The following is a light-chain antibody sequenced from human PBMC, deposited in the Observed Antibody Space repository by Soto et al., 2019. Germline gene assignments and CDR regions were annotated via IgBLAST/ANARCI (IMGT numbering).Light chain of an antibody. V-gene: IGLV2-14*01. CDR2: DVS. J-gene: IGLJ1*01. CDR1: SSDVGGYNY. Sequence: QCVLTQAASVSGAPGESITISCTGTSSDVGGYNYVSWYQQHPGKAPKFMIYDVSNRPSGVSNRFSGSKSGNTASLTISGLQAEDEADYYCCSYTTSNTRQIVFGTGTKVTVL. CDR3: CSYTTSNTRQIV.